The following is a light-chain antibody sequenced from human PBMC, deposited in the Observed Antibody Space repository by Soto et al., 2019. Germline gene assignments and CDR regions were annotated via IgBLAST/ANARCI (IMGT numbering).Light chain of an antibody. J-gene: IGKJ2*01. CDR1: QSVSSSY. Sequence: ETVLTQSPGTLSLSPGERVTLSCRASQSVSSSYLAWYQQKPGQAPRLLIYDASSRATGIPDRFSGSGSGTDFTLTISRLEPEDFAVYYCQLYGRSRTFGQGTKLEIK. CDR2: DAS. V-gene: IGKV3-20*01. CDR3: QLYGRSRT.